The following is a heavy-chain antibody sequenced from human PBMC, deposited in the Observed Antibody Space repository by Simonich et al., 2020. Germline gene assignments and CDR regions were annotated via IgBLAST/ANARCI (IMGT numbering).Heavy chain of an antibody. D-gene: IGHD6-13*01. Sequence: EVQLVESGGGLVKPGGSLRLSCAASGFTFSSYSMNWVRQAPGKGLGWVSSISSRSSYIYYADSVKGRFTISRDNAKNSLYLQMNSLRAEDTAVYYCARARGDSSSWYFDYWGQGTLVTVSS. J-gene: IGHJ4*02. CDR3: ARARGDSSSWYFDY. CDR2: ISSRSSYI. CDR1: GFTFSSYS. V-gene: IGHV3-21*01.